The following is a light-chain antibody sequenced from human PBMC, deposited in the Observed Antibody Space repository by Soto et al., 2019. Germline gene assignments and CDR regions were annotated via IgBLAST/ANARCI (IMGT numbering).Light chain of an antibody. J-gene: IGKJ1*01. Sequence: DSGMTQSPLSLPVTPGEPASISCRSSQSLLHSNGYNYLDWYLQKPGQSPQLLIYLGSNRASGVPDRFSGSGSGTDFTLKISRVEAEDVGVYYCMQPLQSWTFGQGTKVDIK. CDR1: QSLLHSNGYNY. CDR3: MQPLQSWT. V-gene: IGKV2-28*01. CDR2: LGS.